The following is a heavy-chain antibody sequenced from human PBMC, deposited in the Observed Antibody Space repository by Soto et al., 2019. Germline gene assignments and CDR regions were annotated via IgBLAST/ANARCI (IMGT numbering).Heavy chain of an antibody. D-gene: IGHD6-13*01. CDR1: VDSVSNNSAA. J-gene: IGHJ6*02. V-gene: IGHV6-1*01. CDR3: ARDGQPYSSSWYYGMDV. CDR2: TYYRSKWYN. Sequence: SQTLSLTCAMSVDSVSNNSAAWDWIRQSPSRGLEWLGRTYYRSKWYNDYAVSVKSRITINPDTSKNQFSLQLNSVTPEDTAVYYCARDGQPYSSSWYYGMDVWGQGTTVTVSS.